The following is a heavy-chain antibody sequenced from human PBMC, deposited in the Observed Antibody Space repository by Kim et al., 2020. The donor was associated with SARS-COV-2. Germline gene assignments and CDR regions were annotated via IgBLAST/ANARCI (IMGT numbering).Heavy chain of an antibody. CDR3: ARVFRYYYGSGTTRLALRWFDP. CDR1: GGSFSGYY. V-gene: IGHV4-34*01. J-gene: IGHJ5*02. D-gene: IGHD3-10*01. CDR2: INHSGST. Sequence: SETLSLTCAVYGGSFSGYYWSWIRQPPGKGLEWIGEINHSGSTNYNPSLKSRVTISVDTSKNQFSLKLSSVTAADTAVYYCARVFRYYYGSGTTRLALRWFDPWGQGTLVTVSS.